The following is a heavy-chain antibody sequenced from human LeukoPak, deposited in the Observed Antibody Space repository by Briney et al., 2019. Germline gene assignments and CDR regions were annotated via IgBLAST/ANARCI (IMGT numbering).Heavy chain of an antibody. CDR3: AKNDYSDVTASPFPV. D-gene: IGHD4-17*01. CDR1: GFTFSSYA. J-gene: IGHJ4*02. CDR2: VTNNGGAT. Sequence: GGSLRLSCEASGFTFSSYAMRCVRQAPVRGLEWVAIVTNNGGATYYADSVKGRFTISRDNSKNTLYLQMHSLRVEDTAVYYCAKNDYSDVTASPFPVWGQGTLVTVSS. V-gene: IGHV3-23*01.